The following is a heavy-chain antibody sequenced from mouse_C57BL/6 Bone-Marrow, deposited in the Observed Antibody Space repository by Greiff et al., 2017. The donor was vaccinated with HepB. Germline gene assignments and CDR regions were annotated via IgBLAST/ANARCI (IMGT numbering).Heavy chain of an antibody. CDR2: IYPSDSET. Sequence: QVQLKQPGAELVRPGSSVKLSCKASGYTFTSYWMDWVKQRPGQGLEWIGNIYPSDSETHYNQKFKDKATLTVDKSSSTAYMQLSSLTSEDSAVYYCARGENPPFAYWGQGTLVTVSA. J-gene: IGHJ3*01. CDR1: GYTFTSYW. CDR3: ARGENPPFAY. V-gene: IGHV1-61*01.